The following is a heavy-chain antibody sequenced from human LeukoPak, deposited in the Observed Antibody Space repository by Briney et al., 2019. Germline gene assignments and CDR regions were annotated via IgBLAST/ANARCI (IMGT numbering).Heavy chain of an antibody. Sequence: PGRSLRLSCAASGFTFDDYAMHWVRQAPGKGLEWVSGISWNSGSIGYADSVKGRFTVSRDNAKNSLYLQMNSLRAEDTALYYCAKASITMVRGVPFTTGYFDYWGQGTLVTVSS. CDR3: AKASITMVRGVPFTTGYFDY. V-gene: IGHV3-9*01. CDR1: GFTFDDYA. D-gene: IGHD3-10*01. CDR2: ISWNSGSI. J-gene: IGHJ4*02.